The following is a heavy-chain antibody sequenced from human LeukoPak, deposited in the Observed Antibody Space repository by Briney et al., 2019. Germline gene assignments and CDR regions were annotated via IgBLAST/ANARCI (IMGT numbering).Heavy chain of an antibody. CDR3: ARHGDVEMATELADAFDI. D-gene: IGHD5-24*01. J-gene: IGHJ3*02. CDR2: IYYSGST. CDR1: GGSISSSSYY. V-gene: IGHV4-39*01. Sequence: PSETLSLTCAVSGGSISSSSYYWGWIRQPPGKGLEWIGSIYYSGSTYYNPSLKSRVTISVDTSKNQFSLKLSSVTAADTAVYYCARHGDVEMATELADAFDIWGQGTMVTVSS.